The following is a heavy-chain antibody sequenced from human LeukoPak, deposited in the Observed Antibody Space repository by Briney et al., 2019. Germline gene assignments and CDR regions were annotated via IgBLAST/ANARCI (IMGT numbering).Heavy chain of an antibody. D-gene: IGHD4-11*01. V-gene: IGHV4-39*01. CDR3: ARVEGTTVTTLDY. CDR2: IYYSGST. Sequence: SETLPLTCTVSGGSISSSSYYWGWIRRPPGKGLEWIGSIYYSGSTYYNPSLKSRVTISVDTSKNQFSLKLSSVTAADTAVYYCARVEGTTVTTLDYWGQGTLVTVSS. CDR1: GGSISSSSYY. J-gene: IGHJ4*02.